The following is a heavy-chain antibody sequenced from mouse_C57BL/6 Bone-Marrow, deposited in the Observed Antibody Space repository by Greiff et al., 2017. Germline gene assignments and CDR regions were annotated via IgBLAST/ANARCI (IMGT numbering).Heavy chain of an antibody. J-gene: IGHJ3*01. Sequence: EVKLMESGGGLVKPGGSLKLSCAASGFTFSDYGMHWVRQAPEKGLEWVAYISSGSSTIYYADTVKGRFTISGDNAKNTLFLQMTSLRSEDTAMYYCAGGPRLAYWAKGLWSLSLQ. CDR2: ISSGSSTI. V-gene: IGHV5-17*01. CDR3: AGGPRLAY. CDR1: GFTFSDYG.